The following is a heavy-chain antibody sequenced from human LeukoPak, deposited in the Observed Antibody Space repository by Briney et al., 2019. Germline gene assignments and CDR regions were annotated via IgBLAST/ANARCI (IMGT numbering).Heavy chain of an antibody. CDR1: GYSFTSYW. V-gene: IGHV5-51*01. CDR2: IFPADSDT. D-gene: IGHD6-19*01. Sequence: GESLKISCKGSGYSFTSYWIGWVRQMPGKGLEWMGIIFPADSDTRYSPSFQGQVTISADKSISTAYLQWSSLKASDTAMYYCARRHRRSSASYGQNDYWGQGTLVTVSS. CDR3: ARRHRRSSASYGQNDY. J-gene: IGHJ4*02.